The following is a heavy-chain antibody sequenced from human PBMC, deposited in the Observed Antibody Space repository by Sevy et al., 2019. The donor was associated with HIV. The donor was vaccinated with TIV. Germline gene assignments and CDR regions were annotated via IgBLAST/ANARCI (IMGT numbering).Heavy chain of an antibody. CDR2: IIPIFGTA. V-gene: IGHV1-69*13. J-gene: IGHJ3*02. CDR3: GRDKPGIDAFDI. Sequence: ASVKVSCKASGGTFSSYAISWVRQAPGQGLEWMGGIIPIFGTANYAQKFQGRVTITADESTSTAYMELSSLRSEDTAVYYCGRDKPGIDAFDIWGQGTMVTVSS. CDR1: GGTFSSYA.